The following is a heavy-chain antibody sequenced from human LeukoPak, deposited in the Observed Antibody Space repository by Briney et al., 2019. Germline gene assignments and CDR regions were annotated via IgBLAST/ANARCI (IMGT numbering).Heavy chain of an antibody. V-gene: IGHV4-34*01. CDR1: GGSFSGYY. Sequence: SETLSLTCAVYGGSFSGYYWSWIRQPPGKGLEWIGEINHSGSTNYNPSLKSRVTISVDTSKNQFSLKLSSVTAADTAVYYCASGVGEYSHGYGDYWGQGTLVTVSS. D-gene: IGHD5-18*01. CDR2: INHSGST. J-gene: IGHJ4*02. CDR3: ASGVGEYSHGYGDY.